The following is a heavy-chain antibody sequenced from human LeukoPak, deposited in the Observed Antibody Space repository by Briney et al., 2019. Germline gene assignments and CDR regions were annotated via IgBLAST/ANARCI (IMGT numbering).Heavy chain of an antibody. V-gene: IGHV3-11*04. CDR2: ISNSGSTI. J-gene: IGHJ4*02. CDR1: GFTFSDYY. D-gene: IGHD3-10*01. CDR3: ASIPLLWFGELFPDY. Sequence: PGGSLRLSCAASGFTFSDYYMSWIRQAPGKGLEGVSYISNSGSTIYYADSVKDRFTISRDNAKNSLYLQMNSLKAEDTAVYYCASIPLLWFGELFPDYWGQGTLVTVSS.